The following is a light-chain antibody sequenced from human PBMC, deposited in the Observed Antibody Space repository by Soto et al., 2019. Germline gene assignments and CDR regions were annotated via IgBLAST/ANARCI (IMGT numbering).Light chain of an antibody. CDR2: GAS. CDR1: QSVTARY. V-gene: IGKV3-15*01. CDR3: QQYNNWPPT. J-gene: IGKJ1*01. Sequence: EIVLTQSPGTLSLSPGERATLSCKARQSVTARYLAWYQQRRGQAPTLLIYGASTRATGISARFSGSGSGTEFTLTISSLQSEDFAVYYCQQYNNWPPTFGQGTKVDIK.